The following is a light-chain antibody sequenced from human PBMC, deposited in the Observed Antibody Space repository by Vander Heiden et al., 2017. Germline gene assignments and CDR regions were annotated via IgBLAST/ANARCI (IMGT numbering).Light chain of an antibody. CDR1: QSVRSY. CDR2: AAS. J-gene: IGKJ1*01. CDR3: QQYNNWPRT. V-gene: IGKV3-15*01. Sequence: IVMTQSPATLSVSPGERATLSCRASQSVRSYLDWYQQTPGQAPRLLIYAASTGATGIPGRFSGSGSGTEFTLTISSLQSEDFALYYCQQYNNWPRTFGQGTKVEIK.